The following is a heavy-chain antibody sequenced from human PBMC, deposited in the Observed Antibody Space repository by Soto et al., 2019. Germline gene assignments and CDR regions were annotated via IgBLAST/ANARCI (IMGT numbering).Heavy chain of an antibody. CDR2: IYYSGST. CDR3: ARVPIRYSSSPDY. V-gene: IGHV4-61*01. CDR1: GGSVSSGSYY. J-gene: IGHJ4*02. D-gene: IGHD6-6*01. Sequence: QVQLQESGPGLVKPSETLSLTCTVSGGSVSSGSYYWSWIRQPPGKGLEWIGYIYYSGSTNYNPSLKSRVTISVDTSKNQFSLKLSSVTAADPAVYYCARVPIRYSSSPDYWGQGTLVTVSS.